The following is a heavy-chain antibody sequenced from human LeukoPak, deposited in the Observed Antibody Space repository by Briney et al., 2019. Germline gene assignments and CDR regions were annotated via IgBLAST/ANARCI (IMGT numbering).Heavy chain of an antibody. CDR2: INPSGGST. CDR1: GYTFTSYY. V-gene: IGHV1-46*01. J-gene: IGHJ4*02. Sequence: ASVKVSCKASGYTFTSYYMHWVRQAPGQGLEWMGIINPSGGSTSHAQKFQGRVTMTRDTSTSTVYMELSSLRFEDTAVYYCARGDATYYYGSGSQVPFDYWGQGTLVTVSS. D-gene: IGHD3-10*01. CDR3: ARGDATYYYGSGSQVPFDY.